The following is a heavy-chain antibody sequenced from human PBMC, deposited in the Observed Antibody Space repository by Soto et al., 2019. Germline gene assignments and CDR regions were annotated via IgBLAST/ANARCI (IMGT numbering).Heavy chain of an antibody. CDR3: ARDNNDIVVVVAATYYYYSGMDV. CDR2: ISGSGGST. J-gene: IGHJ6*02. D-gene: IGHD2-15*01. V-gene: IGHV3-23*01. CDR1: RFTFSSYA. Sequence: GGSLRLSCAASRFTFSSYAMSCVRQAPGKGLEWVSAISGSGGSTYYADSVKGRFTISRDNAKNTLYLQMNSLRAEDTAVYYCARDNNDIVVVVAATYYYYSGMDVWGQGTTVTGSS.